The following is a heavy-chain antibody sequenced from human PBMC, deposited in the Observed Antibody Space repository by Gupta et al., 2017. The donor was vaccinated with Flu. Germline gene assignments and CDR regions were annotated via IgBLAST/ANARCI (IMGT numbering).Heavy chain of an antibody. J-gene: IGHJ1*01. CDR1: GDTFSSNT. CDR2: ILPIIGAS. CDR3: VRLTPCGGDCYFFQH. V-gene: IGHV1-69*01. Sequence: QVQLVQSGAEVKKSGSSVKVSCKASGDTFSSNTFSWVRQAPGQGLEWMGGILPIIGASNYAQEFQGRVTISADQGTSTVYLEVTSLKSDDTAVYYCVRLTPCGGDCYFFQHWGQGTLVTVPS. D-gene: IGHD2-21*02.